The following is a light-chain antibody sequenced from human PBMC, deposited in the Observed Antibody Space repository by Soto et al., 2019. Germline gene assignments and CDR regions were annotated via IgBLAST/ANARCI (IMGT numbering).Light chain of an antibody. CDR1: QSVSNY. V-gene: IGKV3-11*01. Sequence: EIVLTQSPTKRSLSPGVRENLSCRASQSVSNYLAWYQQRPGQAPRLLIYDASNRAICIPARFSGRGSGADFALPISRFDDEDFAIYYYQHRNYRPFNFASGTKVDIK. CDR3: QHRNYRPFN. J-gene: IGKJ3*01. CDR2: DAS.